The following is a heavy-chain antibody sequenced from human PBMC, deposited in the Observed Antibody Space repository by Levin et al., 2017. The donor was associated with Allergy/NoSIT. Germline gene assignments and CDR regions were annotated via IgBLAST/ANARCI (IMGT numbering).Heavy chain of an antibody. J-gene: IGHJ4*02. CDR2: ISTDGSST. D-gene: IGHD6-19*01. CDR1: GFTFSSYW. Sequence: GGSLRLSCAASGFTFSSYWMHWVRQAPGKGLVWVSRISTDGSSTGYADSVKGRFTISRDNAKNTLYLQMNSLRAEDTAVYYCSTGCSSGWYSGGVDYWGQGTLVTVSS. CDR3: STGCSSGWYSGGVDY. V-gene: IGHV3-74*01.